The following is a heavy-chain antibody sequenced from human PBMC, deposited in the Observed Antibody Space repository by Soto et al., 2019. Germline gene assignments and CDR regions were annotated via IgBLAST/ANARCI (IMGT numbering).Heavy chain of an antibody. D-gene: IGHD3-10*01. CDR1: GYTFTSYA. Sequence: QVQLVQSGAEVKKPGASVKVSCKASGYTFTSYAMHWVRQAPGQRLEWMGWINAGNGNTKYSQKFQGRVTITRDTPGSTAYMELSSLRSEDTALYYWARDLGGMDIWGQGTMVTVSS. J-gene: IGHJ3*02. CDR3: ARDLGGMDI. V-gene: IGHV1-3*01. CDR2: INAGNGNT.